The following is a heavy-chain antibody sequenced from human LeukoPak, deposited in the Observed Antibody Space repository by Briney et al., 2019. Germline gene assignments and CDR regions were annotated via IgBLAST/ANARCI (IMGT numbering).Heavy chain of an antibody. J-gene: IGHJ4*02. CDR2: IYYSGST. D-gene: IGHD4-17*01. CDR3: ARLDYEEPFDY. Sequence: SETLSLTCAVYGGSFSGYYWSWIRQPPGKGLEWIGSIYYSGSTYYNPSLKSRVTISVDTSKNQFSLKLSSVTAADTAVYYCARLDYEEPFDYWGQGTLVTVSS. CDR1: GGSFSGYY. V-gene: IGHV4-34*01.